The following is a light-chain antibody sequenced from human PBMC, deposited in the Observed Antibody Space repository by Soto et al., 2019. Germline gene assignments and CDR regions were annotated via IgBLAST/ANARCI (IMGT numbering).Light chain of an antibody. CDR3: QQSYSTPIT. J-gene: IGKJ5*01. CDR2: HAS. CDR1: QSISNW. V-gene: IGKV1-5*01. Sequence: DIQLTQSPSTLPASVGDRVTITCRASQSISNWLAWYHQKPGTAPKLLIYHASTLESGVPSRFSGSGSGTEFTLTISSLQPDDFATYYCQQSYSTPITFGQGTRLEIK.